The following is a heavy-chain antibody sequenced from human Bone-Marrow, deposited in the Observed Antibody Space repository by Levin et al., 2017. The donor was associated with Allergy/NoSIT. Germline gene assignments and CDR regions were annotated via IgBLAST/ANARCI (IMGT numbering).Heavy chain of an antibody. D-gene: IGHD3-3*01. Sequence: GESLKISCVASGFTLSSYYMKWVRQAPGKGLEWVSSISSGSNYVNYAESLKGRFTTSRNNAKNSLYLQMNSLRAEDTAVYYCARESGYSTGWFDPWGQGTLVTVSS. CDR2: ISSGSNYV. J-gene: IGHJ5*02. CDR1: GFTLSSYY. CDR3: ARESGYSTGWFDP. V-gene: IGHV3-21*01.